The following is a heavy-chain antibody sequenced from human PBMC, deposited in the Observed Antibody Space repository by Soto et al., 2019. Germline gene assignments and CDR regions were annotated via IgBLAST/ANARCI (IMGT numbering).Heavy chain of an antibody. V-gene: IGHV1-46*01. CDR2: INPSGGST. Sequence: ASVKVSGKASGYTFTSYYMHWVRQAPGQGLEWMGIINPSGGSTSYAQKFQGRVTMTRDTSTSTVYMELSSLRSEDTAVYYCARDPRIAAAGTRSYYYGMDVWGQGTTVTVSS. D-gene: IGHD6-13*01. CDR3: ARDPRIAAAGTRSYYYGMDV. CDR1: GYTFTSYY. J-gene: IGHJ6*02.